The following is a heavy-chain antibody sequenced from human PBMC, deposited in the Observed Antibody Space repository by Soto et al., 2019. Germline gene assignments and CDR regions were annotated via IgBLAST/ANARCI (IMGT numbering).Heavy chain of an antibody. J-gene: IGHJ4*02. CDR1: GFTFDEYT. CDR3: KKVKKKYRTTSGVVFGA. D-gene: IGHD6-6*01. Sequence: EVLLEESGGAVVQPGGSLRVSCVASGFTFDEYTMHWVRQAPGKGLEWISLISGDGGTTYYVDSVKRRFTISRDTGKNSLYVQKNSPRAEDTALYYCKKVKKKYRTTSGVVFGAWGQGTLVSVSS. CDR2: ISGDGGTT. V-gene: IGHV3-43*01.